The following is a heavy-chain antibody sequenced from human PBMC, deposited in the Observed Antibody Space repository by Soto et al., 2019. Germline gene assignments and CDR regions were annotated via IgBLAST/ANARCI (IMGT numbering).Heavy chain of an antibody. V-gene: IGHV1-2*02. J-gene: IGHJ4*02. CDR2: INPNGGGT. CDR3: ATSSDWSPLLDY. D-gene: IGHD6-19*01. CDR1: GYTFTAYY. Sequence: ASVKVSCKSSGYTFTAYYIHWVRQAPGHGLEWMGWINPNGGGTKYAQKFQGRVTMTRDTSITTAYMELSRLSSDDTAFYYCATSSDWSPLLDYWGQGTLVTVSS.